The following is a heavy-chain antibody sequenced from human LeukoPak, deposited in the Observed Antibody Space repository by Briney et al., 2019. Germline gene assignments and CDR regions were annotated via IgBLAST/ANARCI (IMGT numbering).Heavy chain of an antibody. CDR1: GFTFSSYA. CDR2: ISYDGSNK. V-gene: IGHV3-30-3*01. Sequence: GGSLRLSCAASGFTFSSYAMHWVRQAPGKGLEWVAVISYDGSNKYYADSVKGRFTISRDNSKNTLYLQMNSLRAEDTAVYYCARDFRGDYFDYWGQGTLVTVSS. D-gene: IGHD5-24*01. J-gene: IGHJ4*02. CDR3: ARDFRGDYFDY.